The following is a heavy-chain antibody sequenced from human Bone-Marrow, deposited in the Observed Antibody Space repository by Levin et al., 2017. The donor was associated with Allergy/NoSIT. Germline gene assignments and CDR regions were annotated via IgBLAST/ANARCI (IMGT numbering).Heavy chain of an antibody. CDR1: GYNFDDYD. CDR3: ARESPDASESYGGNSGIDH. D-gene: IGHD4-23*01. Sequence: GGSLRLSCKTSGYNFDDYDITWVRQAPGQGLEWMGRISTYNGNTIYAQKVQGRVIMTTDTSTNTAYMELRSLTHDDTAIYYFARESPDASESYGGNSGIDHWGQGTLVTVSS. V-gene: IGHV1-18*01. CDR2: ISTYNGNT. J-gene: IGHJ4*02.